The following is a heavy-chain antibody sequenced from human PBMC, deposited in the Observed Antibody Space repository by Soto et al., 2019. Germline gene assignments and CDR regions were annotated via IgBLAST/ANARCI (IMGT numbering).Heavy chain of an antibody. D-gene: IGHD3-10*01. V-gene: IGHV4-31*03. Sequence: SETLSLTCTVSGGSINSGAYYWSWIRQRPGKGLEWIGLIYYNGSPYYSPSLKSRVSLSADSSKSQFSLKLSSVTAADTAVYYCARGNYPNFGTDVWGQGTTVTVYS. CDR2: IYYNGSP. J-gene: IGHJ6*02. CDR3: ARGNYPNFGTDV. CDR1: GGSINSGAYY.